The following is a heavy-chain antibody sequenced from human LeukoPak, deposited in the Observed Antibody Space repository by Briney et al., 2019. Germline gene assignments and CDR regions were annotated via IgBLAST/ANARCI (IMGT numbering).Heavy chain of an antibody. Sequence: GGSLRLSCAASGFTFSSYAMHWVRQAPGKGLEWVAVISYDGSNKYYADSVKGRFTISRDNSKNTLYLQMNSLRAEDTAVYYCARVASRYDFWGGSDADAFDIWGQGTMVTVSS. CDR1: GFTFSSYA. J-gene: IGHJ3*02. V-gene: IGHV3-30*04. D-gene: IGHD3-3*01. CDR2: ISYDGSNK. CDR3: ARVASRYDFWGGSDADAFDI.